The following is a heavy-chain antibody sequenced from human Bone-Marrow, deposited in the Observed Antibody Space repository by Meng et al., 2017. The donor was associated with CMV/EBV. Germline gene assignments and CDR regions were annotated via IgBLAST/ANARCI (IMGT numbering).Heavy chain of an antibody. D-gene: IGHD6-19*01. V-gene: IGHV4-31*03. Sequence: LSCTVSGGSISSGGYYWSWIRQHPGKGLEWIGYIYYSGSSYYNPSLKSRVTIAVDTSKNHFSLKLSSVTAAATAVYYCAREYKRLRSGWDYWGQGTLVTVSS. J-gene: IGHJ4*02. CDR3: AREYKRLRSGWDY. CDR1: GGSISSGGYY. CDR2: IYYSGSS.